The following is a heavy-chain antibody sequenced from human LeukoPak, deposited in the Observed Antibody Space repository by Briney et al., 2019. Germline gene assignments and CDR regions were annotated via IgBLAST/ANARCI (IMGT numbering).Heavy chain of an antibody. CDR3: ARPGEGDNWNPWVV. V-gene: IGHV3-48*01. J-gene: IGHJ4*02. CDR1: GFTFSSYN. D-gene: IGHD1-20*01. CDR2: ISNSRTTI. Sequence: GGSLRLSCAASGFTFSSYNMNWVRQAPGKGLEWISYISNSRTTIYYADSVKGRFTISRDNAKSSLYLQMNSLRAEDTAVYYCARPGEGDNWNPWVVWGQGALVTVSS.